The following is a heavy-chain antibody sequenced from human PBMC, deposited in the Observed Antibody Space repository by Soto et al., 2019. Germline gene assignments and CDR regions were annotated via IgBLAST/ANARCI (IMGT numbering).Heavy chain of an antibody. D-gene: IGHD2-8*01. CDR3: TTPPRYCFNGLCSNAFDI. J-gene: IGHJ3*02. Sequence: GESLKISCKGSGYSFTSYWIGWVRQMPGKGLEWMGIIYPGDSDTRYSPSFQGQVTISADKSISTAYLKWSSLRTEDTALYYCTTPPRYCFNGLCSNAFDIWGQGTMVTVSS. CDR2: IYPGDSDT. V-gene: IGHV5-51*01. CDR1: GYSFTSYW.